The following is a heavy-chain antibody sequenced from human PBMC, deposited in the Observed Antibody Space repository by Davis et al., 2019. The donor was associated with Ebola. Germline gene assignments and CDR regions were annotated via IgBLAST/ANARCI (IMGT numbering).Heavy chain of an antibody. CDR3: ARHYYDSSGYYYELVLGAFDI. CDR1: GGSIRTDF. V-gene: IGHV4-4*09. J-gene: IGHJ3*02. Sequence: PSETLSLTCTASGGSIRTDFWGWIRQSPGKGLEWIGHANNGGGTNYNPSLKSRVTISIDTSRNQFSLKLSSVTAADTAVYYCARHYYDSSGYYYELVLGAFDIWGQGTMVTVSS. D-gene: IGHD3-22*01. CDR2: ANNGGGT.